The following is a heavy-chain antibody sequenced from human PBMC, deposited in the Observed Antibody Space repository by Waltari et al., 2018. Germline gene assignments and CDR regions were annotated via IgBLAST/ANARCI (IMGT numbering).Heavy chain of an antibody. Sequence: QVQLQQWGAGLLKPSETLSLTCAVYGGSFSGYYWSWIRQPPGKGLEWIREINHSGSTNYNPSLKSRVTISVDTSKNQFSLKLSSVTAADTAVYYCARRRIVVVVAATPDWYFDLWGRGTLVTVSS. CDR3: ARRRIVVVVAATPDWYFDL. D-gene: IGHD2-15*01. V-gene: IGHV4-34*01. CDR2: INHSGST. J-gene: IGHJ2*01. CDR1: GGSFSGYY.